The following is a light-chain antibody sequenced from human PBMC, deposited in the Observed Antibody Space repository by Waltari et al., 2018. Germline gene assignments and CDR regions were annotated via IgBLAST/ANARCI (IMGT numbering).Light chain of an antibody. V-gene: IGKV1-5*03. CDR3: QQYNSDSLYS. CDR2: KAS. Sequence: DIQMTQSPSTLSASVGDRVIITCRASQSIGGWLAWYHQKPEKAPKLLIYKASCLHSGVPSRFSGSGSGTEFTLSISSLQPDDFVTYYCQQYNSDSLYSFGQGSKLLIK. J-gene: IGKJ2*01. CDR1: QSIGGW.